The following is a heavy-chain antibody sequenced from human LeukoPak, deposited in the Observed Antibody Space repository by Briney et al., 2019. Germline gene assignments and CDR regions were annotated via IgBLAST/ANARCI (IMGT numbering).Heavy chain of an antibody. J-gene: IGHJ5*02. CDR2: IWYDGSNK. CDR1: GFSFSTYG. Sequence: GRSLRLSCAASGFSFSTYGMHWVRQAPGKGLEWVAVIWYDGSNKYYADSVKGRFTISRDNSKNTLYLQMNSLRAKDTAVYYCARDVAAAGNDNWFDPWGQGTLVTVSS. D-gene: IGHD6-13*01. CDR3: ARDVAAAGNDNWFDP. V-gene: IGHV3-33*08.